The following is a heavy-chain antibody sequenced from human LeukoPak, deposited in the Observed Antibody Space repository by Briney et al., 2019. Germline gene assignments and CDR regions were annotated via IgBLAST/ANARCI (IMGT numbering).Heavy chain of an antibody. CDR2: ISAYNGNT. D-gene: IGHD2-15*01. CDR3: ARDSGYCSGGSCYLAWFDP. Sequence: ASVKVSCKASGYTFTSYGISWVRQAPGQGLEWMGWISAYNGNTNYVQKLQGRVTMTTDTSTSTAYMELRSLRSDDTAVYYCARDSGYCSGGSCYLAWFDPWGQGTLVTVSS. CDR1: GYTFTSYG. V-gene: IGHV1-18*01. J-gene: IGHJ5*02.